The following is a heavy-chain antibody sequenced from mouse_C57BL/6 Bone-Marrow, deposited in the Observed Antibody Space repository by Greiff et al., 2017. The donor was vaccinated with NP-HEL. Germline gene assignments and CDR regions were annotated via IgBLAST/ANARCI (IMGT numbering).Heavy chain of an antibody. V-gene: IGHV3-6*01. J-gene: IGHJ1*03. CDR3: ARYGYDEYFDV. D-gene: IGHD2-2*01. CDR1: GYSITSGYY. CDR2: ISYDGSN. Sequence: EVKVEESGPGLVKPSQSLSLTCSVTGYSITSGYYWNWIRQFPGNKLEWMGYISYDGSNNYNPSLKNRISITRDTSKNQFFLKLNSVTTEDTATYYCARYGYDEYFDVWGTGTTVTVSS.